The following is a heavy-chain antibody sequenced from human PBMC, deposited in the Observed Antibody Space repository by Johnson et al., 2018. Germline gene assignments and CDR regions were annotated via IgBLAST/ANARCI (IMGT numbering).Heavy chain of an antibody. J-gene: IGHJ6*03. Sequence: VQLVESGGGSVQPGGSXRLSCAASGFTFRSYTMSWVRQAPGKGLDWVSGISASADRTYYADPVKGRFTISRDNSKNALYLQMNGLRAEDTALYYCASYRYYYYYMDVWGKGTTVTVSS. CDR3: ASYRYYYYYMDV. CDR2: ISASADRT. D-gene: IGHD3-16*02. V-gene: IGHV3-23*04. CDR1: GFTFRSYT.